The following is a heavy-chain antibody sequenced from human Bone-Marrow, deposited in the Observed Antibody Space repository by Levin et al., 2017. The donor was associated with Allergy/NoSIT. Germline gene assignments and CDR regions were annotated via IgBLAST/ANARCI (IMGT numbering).Heavy chain of an antibody. J-gene: IGHJ6*03. D-gene: IGHD2-2*02. CDR1: GGSISSYY. CDR3: ARTEVGYCSSTSCYKVYRSGFCYYYYMDV. CDR2: IYYSGST. V-gene: IGHV4-59*01. Sequence: GSLRLSCTVSGGSISSYYWSWIRQPPGKGLEWIGYIYYSGSTNYNPSLKSRVTISVDTSKNQFSLKLSSVTAADTAVYYCARTEVGYCSSTSCYKVYRSGFCYYYYMDVWGKGTTVTVSS.